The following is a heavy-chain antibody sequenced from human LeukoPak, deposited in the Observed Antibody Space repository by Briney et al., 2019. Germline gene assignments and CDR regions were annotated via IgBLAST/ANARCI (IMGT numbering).Heavy chain of an antibody. Sequence: GGSLRLSCAASGFNFASNWMHWVRQTPGKGLVWVSRINSDGSNTNYAGSVKGRFTISRDNAKNTLYLQMNSLRVEDTAVYYCASGYARSARHQSDFWGQGTVVTVSS. V-gene: IGHV3-74*01. J-gene: IGHJ4*02. CDR2: INSDGSNT. CDR1: GFNFASNW. D-gene: IGHD5-12*01. CDR3: ASGYARSARHQSDF.